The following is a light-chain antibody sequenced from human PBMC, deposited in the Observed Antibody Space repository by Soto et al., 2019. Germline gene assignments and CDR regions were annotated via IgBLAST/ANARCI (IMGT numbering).Light chain of an antibody. CDR1: QSVSSYY. V-gene: IGKV3-20*01. J-gene: IGKJ1*01. Sequence: EIVLTQSPGTLSLSPGERATLSCRASQSVSSYYLAWYQQKPGQAPRLLIYDASSRATGIPDRFSGSGSGTDFSLTISRLEPEDFAVYYCQHYDSPRTFGQGTKVEFK. CDR2: DAS. CDR3: QHYDSPRT.